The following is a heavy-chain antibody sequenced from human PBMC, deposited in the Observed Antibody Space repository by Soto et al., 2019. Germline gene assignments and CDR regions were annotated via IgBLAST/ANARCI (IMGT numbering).Heavy chain of an antibody. V-gene: IGHV5-51*01. Sequence: GESLKLSCKGSGYSFTGYWIGWVLQMPGKGLELMGIIYPGDSDTRYSPSFQGQVTISADKSISTAYLQWSSLKASDTAMYYCAGGGVRGVITRTRDYYGMDVWGQGTTVTVSS. CDR1: GYSFTGYW. D-gene: IGHD3-10*01. J-gene: IGHJ6*02. CDR2: IYPGDSDT. CDR3: AGGGVRGVITRTRDYYGMDV.